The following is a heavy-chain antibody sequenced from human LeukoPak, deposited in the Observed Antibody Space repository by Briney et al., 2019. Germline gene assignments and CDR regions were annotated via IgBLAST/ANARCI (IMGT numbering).Heavy chain of an antibody. CDR1: GFTFSSYA. CDR3: APGRGIVVVPAATGVIDY. D-gene: IGHD2-2*01. V-gene: IGHV3-23*01. CDR2: ISGSGGST. Sequence: GGSLRLSCAASGFTFSSYAMSWVRQAPGKGLEWVSAISGSGGSTYYADSVKGRLTISRDNSKNTLYLQMNSPRAEDTAVYYCAPGRGIVVVPAATGVIDYWGQGTLVTVSS. J-gene: IGHJ4*02.